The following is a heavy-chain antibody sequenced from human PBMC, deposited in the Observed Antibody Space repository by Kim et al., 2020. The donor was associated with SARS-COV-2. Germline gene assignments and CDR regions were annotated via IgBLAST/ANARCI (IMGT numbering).Heavy chain of an antibody. D-gene: IGHD6-19*01. Sequence: ASVKVSCKASGYTFTNYAINWVRQTPGQRLEWMGWINPGNGDTKYSRKFQGRVTITRDTSASTAYMELSSLRFEDTAVYFCASRPGIVVAGFDYCGQGTL. CDR2: INPGNGDT. CDR3: ASRPGIVVAGFDY. J-gene: IGHJ4*02. V-gene: IGHV1-3*01. CDR1: GYTFTNYA.